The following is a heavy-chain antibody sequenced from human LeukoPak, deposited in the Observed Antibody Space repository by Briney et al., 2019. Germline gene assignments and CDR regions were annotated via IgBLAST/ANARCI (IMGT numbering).Heavy chain of an antibody. CDR3: ARDLHYYAAMDV. Sequence: PGGSLRLSCEASGFTFSAYAMTWVRQAPGKGLEWVSSIGSDDKAHYSESVKGRFAISRDNSKNTLFLQLHNLRLEDTALYYCARDLHYYAAMDVSGQGTTVTVSS. D-gene: IGHD3-10*01. CDR2: IGSDDKA. J-gene: IGHJ6*02. V-gene: IGHV3-23*01. CDR1: GFTFSAYA.